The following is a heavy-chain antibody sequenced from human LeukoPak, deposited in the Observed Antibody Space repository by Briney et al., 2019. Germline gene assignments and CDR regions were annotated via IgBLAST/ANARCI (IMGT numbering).Heavy chain of an antibody. V-gene: IGHV3-7*01. J-gene: IGHJ4*02. CDR2: IKQDGSEK. CDR3: AREGGDGYNLAFDY. Sequence: PGGSLRLSCAASGFTFSSYWMSWVRQAPGKGLEWVANIKQDGSEKYYVDSVKGRFTISRDNSKNTLYLQMNSLRAEDTAVYYCAREGGDGYNLAFDYWGQGTLVTVSS. D-gene: IGHD5-24*01. CDR1: GFTFSSYW.